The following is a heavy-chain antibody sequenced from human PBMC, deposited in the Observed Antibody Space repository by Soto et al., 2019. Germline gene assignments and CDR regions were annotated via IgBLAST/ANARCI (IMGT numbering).Heavy chain of an antibody. Sequence: EVQLVESGGGLVQPGVSLRLSCAASGFTFSTYSMNWVRQAPGKGLEWFSYITKSSKTIYYADSVKGRFTISRDNAKNSLYLQMNSLRAEDTAVYYCTRDHGYGYGMDVWGQGTTVTVSS. CDR3: TRDHGYGYGMDV. D-gene: IGHD5-12*01. J-gene: IGHJ6*02. CDR1: GFTFSTYS. V-gene: IGHV3-48*01. CDR2: ITKSSKTI.